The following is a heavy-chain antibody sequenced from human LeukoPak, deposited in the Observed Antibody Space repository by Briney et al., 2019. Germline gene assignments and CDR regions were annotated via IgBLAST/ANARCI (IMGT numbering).Heavy chain of an antibody. CDR3: ARDPMGGGFDP. CDR2: IYTSGST. D-gene: IGHD3-10*01. J-gene: IGHJ5*02. V-gene: IGHV4-4*07. Sequence: SETLSLTCTVSGGFISTYYWSWIRQPAGKGLEWIGRIYTSGSTNYNPSLKSRVTMAVDTSKNQFSLKLSSVTAADTAVYYCARDPMGGGFDPWGQGTLVTVSS. CDR1: GGFISTYY.